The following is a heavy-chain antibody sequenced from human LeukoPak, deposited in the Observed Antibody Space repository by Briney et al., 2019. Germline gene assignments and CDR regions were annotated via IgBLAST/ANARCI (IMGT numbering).Heavy chain of an antibody. CDR3: ARHRGIQLCLSAKHYFDY. J-gene: IGHJ4*02. CDR2: INHSGST. CDR1: GGSFSGYY. Sequence: SETLSLTCAVYGGSFSGYYWSWIRQPPGKGLEWIGEINHSGSTNYNPSLKSRVTISVDTSKNQFSLKLSSVTAADTAVYYCARHRGIQLCLSAKHYFDYWGQGTLVTVSS. D-gene: IGHD5-18*01. V-gene: IGHV4-34*01.